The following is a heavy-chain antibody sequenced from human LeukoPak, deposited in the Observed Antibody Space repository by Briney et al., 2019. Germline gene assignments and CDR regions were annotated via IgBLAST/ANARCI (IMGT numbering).Heavy chain of an antibody. CDR1: GGSFNGYY. V-gene: IGHV4-34*01. D-gene: IGHD6-19*01. CDR3: ARGYRSYNY. J-gene: IGHJ4*02. Sequence: PSETLSLTCAVYGGSFNGYYWSWIRQPPGRGLEWIGEISHSGSTNYNPSLKRRVTISVDTSKNQFSLKLSSVTAADTAVYYCARGYRSYNYWGQGTLVTVSS. CDR2: ISHSGST.